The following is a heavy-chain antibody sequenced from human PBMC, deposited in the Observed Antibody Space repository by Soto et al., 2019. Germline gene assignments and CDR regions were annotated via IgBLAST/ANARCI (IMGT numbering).Heavy chain of an antibody. J-gene: IGHJ6*02. CDR2: IYSGGST. V-gene: IGHV3-53*01. CDR1: GFTVSSNY. Sequence: LGGSLRLSCAASGFTVSSNYMSRARQAPGKGLEWVSVIYSGGSTYYADSVKGRFTISRDNSKNTLYLQMNSLRAEDTAVYYCARVGRYYDFWSGYPEAHYYYYGMDVWGQGTTVTVSS. D-gene: IGHD3-3*01. CDR3: ARVGRYYDFWSGYPEAHYYYYGMDV.